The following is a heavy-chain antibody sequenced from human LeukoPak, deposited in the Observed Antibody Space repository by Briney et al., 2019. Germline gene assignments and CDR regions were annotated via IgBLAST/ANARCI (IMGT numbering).Heavy chain of an antibody. Sequence: PSETLSLTCAVYGGSFSGYYWSWIRQPPGKGLEWIGEINHSGSTNYNPSLKSRVTISVDTSKNQFSLKLSSVTAADTAVYYCARGRPNYYGSGSYYGRVVYYYGMDVWGQGTTVTVSS. CDR3: ARGRPNYYGSGSYYGRVVYYYGMDV. CDR1: GGSFSGYY. J-gene: IGHJ6*02. V-gene: IGHV4-34*01. CDR2: INHSGST. D-gene: IGHD3-10*01.